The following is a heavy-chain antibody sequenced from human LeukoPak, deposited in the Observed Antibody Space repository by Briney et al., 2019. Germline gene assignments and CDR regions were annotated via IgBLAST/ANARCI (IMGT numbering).Heavy chain of an antibody. CDR2: ISGSGGST. V-gene: IGHV3-23*01. J-gene: IGHJ6*03. D-gene: IGHD4-11*01. CDR1: GFTFSNYA. CDR3: AKVGSTVTTYYYYYMDV. Sequence: GGSLRLSCAASGFTFSNYAMSWVRQAPGKGLEWVSAISGSGGSTYYADSVKGRFTISRDNSKNTLYLQMNSLRADDTAVYYCAKVGSTVTTYYYYYMDVWGKGTTVTVSS.